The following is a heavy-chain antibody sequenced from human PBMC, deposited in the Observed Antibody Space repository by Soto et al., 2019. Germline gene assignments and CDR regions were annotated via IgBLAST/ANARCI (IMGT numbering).Heavy chain of an antibody. Sequence: SGGSLRLSCGASGFDFNNYWMHWVRQDPGKGLVWVSRINGDGSDTKYADSVKGRFTISRDNAKKTVYLQMNSLRAEDTAVYYCARDQTTGDWFDAWGQGTLVTVSS. J-gene: IGHJ5*02. CDR3: ARDQTTGDWFDA. V-gene: IGHV3-74*03. D-gene: IGHD4-17*01. CDR2: INGDGSDT. CDR1: GFDFNNYW.